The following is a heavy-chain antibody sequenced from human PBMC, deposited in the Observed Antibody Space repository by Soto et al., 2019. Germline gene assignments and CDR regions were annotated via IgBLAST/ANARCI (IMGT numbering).Heavy chain of an antibody. D-gene: IGHD2-2*01. V-gene: IGHV3-72*01. Sequence: EMQLVDSGGGLVQLGGSLRLSCAASGFTFSDHYMDWVRQAPGKGLEWVGRIRNKANSYATEYAASVKGRFTISRDDSKNSLYLQMNSLRTEDTAVYYCARLPLVAGAAAPLGWFDPWGQGTLVTVSS. CDR1: GFTFSDHY. CDR3: ARLPLVAGAAAPLGWFDP. J-gene: IGHJ5*02. CDR2: IRNKANSYAT.